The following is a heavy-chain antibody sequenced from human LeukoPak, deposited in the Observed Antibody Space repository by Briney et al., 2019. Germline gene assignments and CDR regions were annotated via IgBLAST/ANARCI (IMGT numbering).Heavy chain of an antibody. J-gene: IGHJ5*02. CDR3: ARGGLAAAGKTNNWFDP. D-gene: IGHD6-13*01. CDR2: INHSGST. V-gene: IGHV4-34*01. CDR1: GGSFSGYY. Sequence: SETLSLTCAVYGGSFSGYYWSWIRQPPGKGLEWIGEINHSGSTNYNPSLKSRVTISVDTSKNQFSLKLSSVTAADTAVYYCARGGLAAAGKTNNWFDPWGQGTLVTVSS.